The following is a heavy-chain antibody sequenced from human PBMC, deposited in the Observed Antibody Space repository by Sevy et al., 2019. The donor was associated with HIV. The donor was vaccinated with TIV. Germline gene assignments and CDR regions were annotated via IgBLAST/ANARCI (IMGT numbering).Heavy chain of an antibody. D-gene: IGHD3-22*01. CDR1: GLTFSSYE. J-gene: IGHJ6*02. CDR2: ISSSGSTI. CDR3: ARDHITMIVVVSSFNHYYYGMDV. Sequence: GGSLRLSCAASGLTFSSYEMNWVRQAPGKGLEWVSYISSSGSTIYYADSVKGRFTISRDNAKNSLYLQMNSLRAEDTAVYYCARDHITMIVVVSSFNHYYYGMDVWGQGTTVTVSS. V-gene: IGHV3-48*03.